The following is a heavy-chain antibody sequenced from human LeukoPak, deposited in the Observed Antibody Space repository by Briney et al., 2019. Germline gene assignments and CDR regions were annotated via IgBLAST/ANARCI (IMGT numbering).Heavy chain of an antibody. D-gene: IGHD2-15*01. CDR1: GFTFSDYI. CDR2: ISSSSGTI. J-gene: IGHJ3*02. V-gene: IGHV3-48*01. Sequence: PGGSLRLSCAASGFTFSDYIINWVRQAPGKGLEWVSYISSSSGTIYYADSVKGRFTISRDNAKNSLYLQMNSLRAEDTAVYYCARDGAPRYCSGGSCYPVSDAFDIWGQGTTVTVSS. CDR3: ARDGAPRYCSGGSCYPVSDAFDI.